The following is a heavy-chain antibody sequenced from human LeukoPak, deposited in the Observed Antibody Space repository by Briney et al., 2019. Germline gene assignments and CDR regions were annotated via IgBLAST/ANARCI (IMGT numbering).Heavy chain of an antibody. CDR3: ARDMEAFWSGYYGNFDY. D-gene: IGHD3-3*01. CDR1: GYTFTSYG. Sequence: GASVKVSCKASGYTFTSYGISWVRQAPGQRLEWMGWISAYNGNTNYAQKLQGRVTMTTDTSMSTAYMELRSLRSDDTAVYYCARDMEAFWSGYYGNFDYWGQGTLVTVSS. CDR2: ISAYNGNT. V-gene: IGHV1-18*01. J-gene: IGHJ4*02.